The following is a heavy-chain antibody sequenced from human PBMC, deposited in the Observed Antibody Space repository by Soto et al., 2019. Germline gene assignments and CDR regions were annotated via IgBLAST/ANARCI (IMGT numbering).Heavy chain of an antibody. CDR1: GFTFSSYA. J-gene: IGHJ6*02. CDR3: ARDLHLEWLLYYYYYYGMDV. D-gene: IGHD3-3*01. Sequence: PGGSLRLSCAASGFTFSSYAMHWVRQAPGKGLEWVAVISYDGSNKYYADSVKGRFTISRDNSKNTLYLQMNSLRAEDTAVYYCARDLHLEWLLYYYYYYGMDVWGQGTTVTVSS. CDR2: ISYDGSNK. V-gene: IGHV3-30-3*01.